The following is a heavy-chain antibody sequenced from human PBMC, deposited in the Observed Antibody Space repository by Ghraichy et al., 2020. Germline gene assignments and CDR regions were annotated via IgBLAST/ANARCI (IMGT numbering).Heavy chain of an antibody. D-gene: IGHD3-9*01. CDR3: AHSGTVAGGRYYLDY. J-gene: IGHJ4*02. CDR2: IYWDDDK. Sequence: SGPTLVKPTQTLTLTYTFSGFSLSTSGVAVDWIRQPPRKALEWLALIYWDDDKRYSPSLKSRLTITKDNSKNQVVLTMTNMDPVDTATYYCAHSGTVAGGRYYLDYWGQGALVTVSS. V-gene: IGHV2-5*02. CDR1: GFSLSTSGVA.